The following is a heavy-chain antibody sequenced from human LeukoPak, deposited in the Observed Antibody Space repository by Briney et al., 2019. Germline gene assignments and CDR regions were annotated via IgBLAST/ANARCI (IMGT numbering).Heavy chain of an antibody. Sequence: GASVKVSCKASGYTFTGYYMHWVRQAPGQGLEWMGWINPNSGGTNYAQKFQGRVTMTRDTSISTAYMELSRLRSDDTAVYYCAREPLASSLNYYYYGMDVWGQGTTVTVSS. CDR2: INPNSGGT. V-gene: IGHV1-2*02. D-gene: IGHD6-6*01. CDR1: GYTFTGYY. CDR3: AREPLASSLNYYYYGMDV. J-gene: IGHJ6*02.